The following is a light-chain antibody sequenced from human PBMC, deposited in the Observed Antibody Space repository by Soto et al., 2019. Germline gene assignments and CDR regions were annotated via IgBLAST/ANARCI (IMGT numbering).Light chain of an antibody. CDR1: QGISSY. V-gene: IGKV1-9*01. CDR2: AAS. CDR3: QQLNSYPRT. Sequence: DIQLTQSPSFLSASVGDRVTITCRASQGISSYLAWYQQKPGKAPKLLIYAASTLQSGVPSRFSGSGSGTEFTLTIRSLQPADFATYYCQQLNSYPRTVGPGTKVDIK. J-gene: IGKJ3*01.